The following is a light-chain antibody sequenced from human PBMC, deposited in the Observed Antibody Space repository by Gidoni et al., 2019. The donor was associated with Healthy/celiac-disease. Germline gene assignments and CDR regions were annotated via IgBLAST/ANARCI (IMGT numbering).Light chain of an antibody. CDR2: LGS. CDR1: QSLLHSNGYNY. J-gene: IGKJ1*01. V-gene: IGKV2-28*01. CDR3: MQALQTLWP. Sequence: DIGRTRSPLSRPVTPGEPASISCRSSQSLLHSNGYNYLDWYLQKPGQSPQLLIYLGSNRASGVPDRFSGSGSGTDFTLKISRVEAEDVGVYYCMQALQTLWPFGQGTKVEIK.